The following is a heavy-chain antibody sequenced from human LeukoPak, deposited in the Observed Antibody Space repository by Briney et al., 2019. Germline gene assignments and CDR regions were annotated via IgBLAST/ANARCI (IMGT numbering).Heavy chain of an antibody. V-gene: IGHV3-11*01. CDR2: IRSSGSHI. CDR1: GFTFSDYY. CDR3: ARARTYSSSSHYGMDV. D-gene: IGHD6-6*01. J-gene: IGHJ6*02. Sequence: GGSLRLSCAASGFTFSDYYMSSIRQAPGEGLECVSYIRSSGSHIYYADSVKGRFTISRDNAKNSLYLQMNSLRAEDTAVYYCARARTYSSSSHYGMDVWGQGTTVTVSS.